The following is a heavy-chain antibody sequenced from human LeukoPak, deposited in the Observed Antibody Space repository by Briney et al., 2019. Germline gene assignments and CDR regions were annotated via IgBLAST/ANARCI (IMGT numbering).Heavy chain of an antibody. D-gene: IGHD3-9*01. Sequence: GGSLRLSCAGSGFTFSNYWMNWVRQAPGKGLEWVAYINQDGSEKYYVDSVKGRFTISRDNAKNSLFLQMNSLRAEDTAVYYCARDHDILTGYIQRGAFHSYGMDVWGQGTTVTVSS. J-gene: IGHJ6*02. CDR2: INQDGSEK. V-gene: IGHV3-7*01. CDR3: ARDHDILTGYIQRGAFHSYGMDV. CDR1: GFTFSNYW.